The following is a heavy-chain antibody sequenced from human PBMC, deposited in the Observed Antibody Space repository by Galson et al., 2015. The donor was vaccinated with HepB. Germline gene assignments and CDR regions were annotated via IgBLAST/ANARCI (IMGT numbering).Heavy chain of an antibody. Sequence: QSGAEVKKPGASVKVSCKASGYTFTSYGISWVRQAPGQGLEWMGWISAYNGNTNYAQELQGRVTMTTDTSTSTAYMELRSLRSDDTAVYYCARRSGSYHHGYYFDYWGQGTLVTVSS. CDR1: GYTFTSYG. J-gene: IGHJ4*02. CDR3: ARRSGSYHHGYYFDY. CDR2: ISAYNGNT. V-gene: IGHV1-18*01. D-gene: IGHD1-26*01.